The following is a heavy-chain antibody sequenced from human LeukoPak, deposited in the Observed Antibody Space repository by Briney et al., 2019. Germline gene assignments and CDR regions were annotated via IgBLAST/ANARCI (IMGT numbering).Heavy chain of an antibody. D-gene: IGHD1-26*01. CDR3: ARVGSGSYFLDGFDI. J-gene: IGHJ3*02. Sequence: TGGSLGLSCAPSGFTVSSNSMSWVRQAPGKGLEGVSVIYSGGSTYYADSVKGRFTISRDNSKNTLYLQMNSLRAEDTAVYYCARVGSGSYFLDGFDIWGQGTMVTVSS. CDR1: GFTVSSNS. CDR2: IYSGGST. V-gene: IGHV3-53*01.